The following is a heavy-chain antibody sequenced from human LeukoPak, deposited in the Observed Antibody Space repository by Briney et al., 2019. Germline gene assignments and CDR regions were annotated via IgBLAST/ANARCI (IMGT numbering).Heavy chain of an antibody. D-gene: IGHD3-10*01. Sequence: GGSLRLSCAASGFTVSSNYMSWVRQAPGKGLEWVAVIWYDGSNKYYADSVKGRFTISRDNSKNTLYLQMNSLRAEDTAVYYCARAPRSGSYYNCFDYWGQGTLVTVSS. J-gene: IGHJ4*02. CDR2: IWYDGSNK. CDR1: GFTVSSNY. V-gene: IGHV3-33*08. CDR3: ARAPRSGSYYNCFDY.